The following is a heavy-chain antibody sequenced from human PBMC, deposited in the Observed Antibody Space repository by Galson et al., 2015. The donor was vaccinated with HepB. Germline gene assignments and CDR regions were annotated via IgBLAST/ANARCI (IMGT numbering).Heavy chain of an antibody. CDR3: AKSSTVTPFDY. V-gene: IGHV3-33*06. CDR1: RFTFSSYG. CDR2: IWYDGNNK. Sequence: SLRLSCAASRFTFSSYGMHWVRQAPGKGLEWVAFIWYDGNNKYYADSVKGRFTISRDNSKNTLYLQMNSLRVEDTAVYYCAKSSTVTPFDYWGQGTLVTVSS. J-gene: IGHJ4*02. D-gene: IGHD4-17*01.